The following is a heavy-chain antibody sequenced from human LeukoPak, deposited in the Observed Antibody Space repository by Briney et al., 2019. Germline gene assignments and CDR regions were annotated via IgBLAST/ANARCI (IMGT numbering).Heavy chain of an antibody. CDR1: GYTFTGYY. Sequence: ASVKVSCKASGYTFTGYYMHWVRQAPGQGLEWLGWINPNSGVTYYAQKFQGRVSMTRDTSISTAYMEVSRLRSDDSALYYCARLSTPNLYYFDYWGQGTLVTVSS. CDR2: INPNSGVT. CDR3: ARLSTPNLYYFDY. V-gene: IGHV1-2*02. D-gene: IGHD3-16*02. J-gene: IGHJ4*02.